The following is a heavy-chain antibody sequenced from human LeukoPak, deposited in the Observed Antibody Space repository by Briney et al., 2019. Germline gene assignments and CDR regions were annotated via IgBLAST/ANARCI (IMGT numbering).Heavy chain of an antibody. J-gene: IGHJ3*02. CDR2: TSYDESNK. D-gene: IGHD2-15*01. Sequence: GGSLRLSCAASGFTFSAYAMHWVRQAPGKGLEWVALTSYDESNKRYADSVKGRYTISRDNSKNTLYLQMNSLRAEDTAVYYCAKERCSGGSCYERAFDIWGQGTMVTVSS. CDR3: AKERCSGGSCYERAFDI. V-gene: IGHV3-30-3*01. CDR1: GFTFSAYA.